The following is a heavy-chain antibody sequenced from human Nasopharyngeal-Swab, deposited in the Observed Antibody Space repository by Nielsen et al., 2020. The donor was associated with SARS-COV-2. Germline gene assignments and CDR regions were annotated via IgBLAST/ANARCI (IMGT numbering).Heavy chain of an antibody. D-gene: IGHD2-2*01. V-gene: IGHV1-24*01. J-gene: IGHJ6*03. CDR2: FDPEDGET. CDR3: ATAGPAATDYYCMDV. Sequence: WVRQAPGQRLEWMGGFDPEDGETIYAQKFQGRVTMTEDTSTDTAYMELSSLRSEDTAVYYCATAGPAATDYYCMDVWGKGTTVTVSS.